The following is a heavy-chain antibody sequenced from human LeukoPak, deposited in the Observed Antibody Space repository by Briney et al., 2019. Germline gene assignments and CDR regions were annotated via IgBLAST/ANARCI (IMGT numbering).Heavy chain of an antibody. V-gene: IGHV3-15*07. J-gene: IGHJ5*02. CDR1: GFSLSNYW. D-gene: IGHD3-22*01. Sequence: GGSLRLSCAASGFSLSNYWMHWVRQAPGKGLMWVGRIRSNSDGGTIDYAAPVKGRLALSRDDSKNTLYLQMNSLQTEDTAVYYCATDFYDTTWGQGTLVTVSS. CDR3: ATDFYDTT. CDR2: IRSNSDGGTI.